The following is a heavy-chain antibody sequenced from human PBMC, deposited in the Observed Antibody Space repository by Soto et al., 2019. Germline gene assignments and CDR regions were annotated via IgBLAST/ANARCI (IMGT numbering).Heavy chain of an antibody. J-gene: IGHJ5*01. Sequence: QITLKESGPTLVKATQTLTLTCTFSGFSFSINGVAVGWIRQPPGQALEWLALIYWDDDQRYNPTLTNRLTTTTDTPRNQAILTMTNIDHVHTAAYYCAHKRDVSRGFKSWGQGTLVTVSS. CDR1: GFSFSINGVA. CDR3: AHKRDVSRGFKS. CDR2: IYWDDDQ. V-gene: IGHV2-5*02.